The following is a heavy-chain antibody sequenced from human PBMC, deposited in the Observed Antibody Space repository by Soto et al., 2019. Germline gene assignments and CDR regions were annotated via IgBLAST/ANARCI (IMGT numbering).Heavy chain of an antibody. CDR1: GFTFSSYW. CDR2: IKQDGSEK. Sequence: GGSLRLSCAASGFTFSSYWMSWVRQAPGKGLEWVANIKQDGSEKYYVDSVKGRFTISRDNAKNSLYLQMNSLRAEDTAVYYCARDMHYDFWSGYSTYYFAYWGQGTLVTVSS. D-gene: IGHD3-3*01. V-gene: IGHV3-7*05. CDR3: ARDMHYDFWSGYSTYYFAY. J-gene: IGHJ4*02.